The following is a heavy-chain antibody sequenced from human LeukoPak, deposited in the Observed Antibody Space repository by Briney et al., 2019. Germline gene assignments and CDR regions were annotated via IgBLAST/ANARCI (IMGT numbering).Heavy chain of an antibody. D-gene: IGHD2-2*01. Sequence: KASETLSLTCTVSGGSISSYYWSWIRQPPGKGLEWIGYIYYSGSTNYNPSLKSRVTISVDTSKNQFSLKLSSVTAADTAVYYCAGGKCNSISCYEFDDWGQGTLVTVSS. CDR1: GGSISSYY. V-gene: IGHV4-59*01. J-gene: IGHJ4*02. CDR2: IYYSGST. CDR3: AGGKCNSISCYEFDD.